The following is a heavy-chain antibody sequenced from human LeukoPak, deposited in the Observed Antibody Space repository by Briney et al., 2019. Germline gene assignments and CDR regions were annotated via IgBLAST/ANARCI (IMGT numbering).Heavy chain of an antibody. CDR1: GYTLTGLS. D-gene: IGHD3-10*01. J-gene: IGHJ3*02. V-gene: IGHV1-24*01. Sequence: ASVKVSCKVSGYTLTGLSLHWVRQAPGKGLEWMGVFDSEDGETIYAQKFQGRVTMTEDTSTDKAYMELSSLRSEATAVYYCATGLYGSGSYYNVPAFDIWGQGTMVTVSS. CDR2: FDSEDGET. CDR3: ATGLYGSGSYYNVPAFDI.